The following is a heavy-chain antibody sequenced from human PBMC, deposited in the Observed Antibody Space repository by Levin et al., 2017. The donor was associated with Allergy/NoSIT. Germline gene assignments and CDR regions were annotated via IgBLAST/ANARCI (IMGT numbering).Heavy chain of an antibody. CDR3: AVFSLRYGTFEM. J-gene: IGHJ3*02. CDR1: GGSFGGSF. Sequence: SQTLSLPCAVSGGSFGGSFWSWLRQPPGKGPEWIGEVSHGGFTTYNPSLKSRVAISVDASRNEFSLKLDHVTAADTAVYYCAVFSLRYGTFEMWGQGTMVTVSS. CDR2: VSHGGFT. D-gene: IGHD4-17*01. V-gene: IGHV4-34*01.